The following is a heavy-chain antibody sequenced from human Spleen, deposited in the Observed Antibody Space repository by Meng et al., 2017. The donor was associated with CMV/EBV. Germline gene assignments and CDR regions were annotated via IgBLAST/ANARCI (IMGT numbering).Heavy chain of an antibody. CDR3: ASGFGGSYSD. D-gene: IGHD1-26*01. CDR1: GYNFPYYW. V-gene: IGHV5-51*01. CDR2: VYPGDSDT. J-gene: IGHJ4*02. Sequence: GGSLRLSCQTSGYNFPYYWIGWVRLLPGRGLEWMGMVYPGDSDTRYGPSLQGQVSVSVDKSISTAYLQWSSLKASDTAMYYCASGFGGSYSDWGQGTLVTVSS.